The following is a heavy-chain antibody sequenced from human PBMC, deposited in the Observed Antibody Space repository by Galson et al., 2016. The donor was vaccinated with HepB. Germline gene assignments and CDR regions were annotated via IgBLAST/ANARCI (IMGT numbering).Heavy chain of an antibody. J-gene: IGHJ4*02. V-gene: IGHV3-21*01. CDR1: GFTFSSYS. Sequence: SLRLSCAASGFTFSSYSMNWVRQAPGKGLEWVSSISSSSSYIYYADSVKGRFTISRDNAKNSLYLQMNSLRAEDTAVYYCARGVLRYFDWLLYTPDYWGQGTLVTVSS. CDR2: ISSSSSYI. D-gene: IGHD3-9*01. CDR3: ARGVLRYFDWLLYTPDY.